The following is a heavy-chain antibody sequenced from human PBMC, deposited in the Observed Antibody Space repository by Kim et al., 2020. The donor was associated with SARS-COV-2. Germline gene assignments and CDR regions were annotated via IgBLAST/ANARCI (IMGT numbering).Heavy chain of an antibody. CDR1: GFTFTTYA. D-gene: IGHD6-13*01. V-gene: IGHV3-23*01. J-gene: IGHJ4*01. CDR2: IGGGGGYT. CDR3: AKGTIEAAGTGDYFDN. Sequence: GGSLRLSCAASGFTFTTYAMSWVRQAPGKGLEWVSAIGGGGGYTYHADSVKGRFTISRDNSKNTLYLQVNSLRAEDTAVYYCAKGTIEAAGTGDYFDNWG.